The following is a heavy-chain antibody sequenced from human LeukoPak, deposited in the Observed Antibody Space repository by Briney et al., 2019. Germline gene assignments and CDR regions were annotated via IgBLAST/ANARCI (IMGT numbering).Heavy chain of an antibody. CDR2: IYHSGST. CDR3: ARDEGGAKLDY. Sequence: PSETLSLTCAVYGGSFSGYYWSWVRQPPGKGLEWIGEIYHSGSTNYNPSLKSRVTISVDKSKNQFSLKLSSVTAADTAVYYCARDEGGAKLDYWGQGTLVTVSS. D-gene: IGHD3-16*01. V-gene: IGHV4-34*01. J-gene: IGHJ4*02. CDR1: GGSFSGYY.